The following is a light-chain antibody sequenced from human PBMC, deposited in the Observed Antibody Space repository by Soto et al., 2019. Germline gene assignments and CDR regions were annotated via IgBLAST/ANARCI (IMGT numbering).Light chain of an antibody. CDR3: SSYAGHNNYV. J-gene: IGLJ1*01. V-gene: IGLV2-8*01. CDR1: SSDIGGHNY. Sequence: QSALTQPPSASGSPGQSVTISCTGTSSDIGGHNYVSWYQHHPGKASKLIIYEVTKRPSGVPDRFSGSKSGNTASLTVSGLQTEDEADYYCSSYAGHNNYVFATGTKVTVL. CDR2: EVT.